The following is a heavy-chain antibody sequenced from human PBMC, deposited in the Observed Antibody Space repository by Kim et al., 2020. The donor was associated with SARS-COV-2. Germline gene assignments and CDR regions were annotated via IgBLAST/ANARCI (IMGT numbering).Heavy chain of an antibody. CDR3: ASSGRYYYYGMDV. J-gene: IGHJ6*02. D-gene: IGHD1-26*01. V-gene: IGHV4-59*01. Sequence: YNPSLKSRVTISVDTSKNQFSLKLSSVTAADTAVYYCASSGRYYYYGMDVWGQGTTVTVSS.